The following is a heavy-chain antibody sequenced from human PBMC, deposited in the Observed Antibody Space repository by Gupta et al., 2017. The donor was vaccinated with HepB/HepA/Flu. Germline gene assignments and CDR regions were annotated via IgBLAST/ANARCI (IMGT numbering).Heavy chain of an antibody. V-gene: IGHV3-7*01. J-gene: IGHJ4*02. CDR2: IKQDGGEK. CDR3: ARDRRFEDY. CDR1: GHT. D-gene: IGHD3-9*01. Sequence: GHTWIYGRQAPGKGLEWVANIKQDGGEKYYVDSVRDRFTISRDNAKNSLYLQMNSLRVEDTAVYYCARDRRFEDYWGQGTLVTVSS.